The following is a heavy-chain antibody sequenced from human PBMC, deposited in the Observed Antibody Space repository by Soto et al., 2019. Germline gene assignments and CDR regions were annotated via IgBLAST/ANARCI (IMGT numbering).Heavy chain of an antibody. CDR2: ISGSGGST. CDR1: GFTFSSYA. V-gene: IGHV3-23*01. J-gene: IGHJ4*02. CDR3: AKDRYFDPNTVISRAFDY. D-gene: IGHD3-9*01. Sequence: GSLRLSCAASGFTFSSYAMSWVRQAPGKGLEWVSAISGSGGSTYYADSVKGRFTISRDNSKNTLYLQMNSLRAEDTAVYYCAKDRYFDPNTVISRAFDYWGQGTLVTVSS.